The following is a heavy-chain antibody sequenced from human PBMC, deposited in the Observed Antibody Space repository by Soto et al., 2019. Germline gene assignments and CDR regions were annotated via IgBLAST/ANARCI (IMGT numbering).Heavy chain of an antibody. CDR3: ATNIAARPVYYGMDV. Sequence: SETLSLTCSVSGGAISSYSWSWIRQPPGKGLEWIGSIYYSGSTYYNPSLKSRVTISVDTSKNQFSLKLSSVTAADTAVYYCATNIAARPVYYGMDVWGQGTTVTVSS. V-gene: IGHV4-59*05. J-gene: IGHJ6*02. CDR1: GGAISSYS. CDR2: IYYSGST. D-gene: IGHD6-6*01.